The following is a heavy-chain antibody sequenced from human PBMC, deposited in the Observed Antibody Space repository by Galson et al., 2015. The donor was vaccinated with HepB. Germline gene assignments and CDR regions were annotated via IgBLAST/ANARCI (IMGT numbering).Heavy chain of an antibody. CDR2: ISWNSGRI. V-gene: IGHV3-9*01. J-gene: IGHJ6*02. CDR1: GFDFDDYA. Sequence: SLRLSCAASGFDFDDYAMHWVRQAPGKGLEWVSGISWNSGRIGYADSVKGRFTISRDNAKNSLYLQMNNLRVEDTALYYCAKEAYDDYSNAAVYYYYGMDVWGQGTTVIVSS. CDR3: AKEAYDDYSNAAVYYYYGMDV. D-gene: IGHD4-17*01.